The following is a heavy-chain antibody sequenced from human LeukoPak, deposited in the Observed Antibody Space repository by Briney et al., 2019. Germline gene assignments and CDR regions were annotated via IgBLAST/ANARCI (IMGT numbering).Heavy chain of an antibody. V-gene: IGHV3-23*01. D-gene: IGHD3-3*01. CDR2: SSGSGVYT. Sequence: GASLRLSCAASGFTFSNYAMSWVRQAPGKGLEWVSVSSGSGVYTYYTDSVKGRFTISRDNSKNTLYLQMNSLRAEDTAVYYCAKDTIFDIWGQGTMVTVSS. CDR1: GFTFSNYA. J-gene: IGHJ3*02. CDR3: AKDTIFDI.